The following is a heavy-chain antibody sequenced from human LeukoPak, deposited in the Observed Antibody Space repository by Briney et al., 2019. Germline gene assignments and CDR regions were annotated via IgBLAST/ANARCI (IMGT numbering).Heavy chain of an antibody. D-gene: IGHD6-19*01. Sequence: GGSLRLSCAASGFTFSSYAMHWVRQAPGKGLEWVAVISYDGSNKYYADSVKGRFTISRDNSKNTLYLQMNSLRAEDTAVYYCARDQSSGWGLDAFDIWGQGTMVTVSS. CDR1: GFTFSSYA. CDR2: ISYDGSNK. V-gene: IGHV3-30-3*01. J-gene: IGHJ3*02. CDR3: ARDQSSGWGLDAFDI.